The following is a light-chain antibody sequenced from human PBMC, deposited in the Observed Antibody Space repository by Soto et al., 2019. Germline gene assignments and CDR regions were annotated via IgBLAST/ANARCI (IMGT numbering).Light chain of an antibody. J-gene: IGLJ3*02. V-gene: IGLV2-11*01. CDR1: SSDVGGYNY. Sequence: QSALTQPHSVSGSPGQSVTVSCTGSSSDVGGYNYVSWYQQHPGKAPKLMIYDVNKRPSGVPDRFSGSKSGNTASLSISGLQAEDDADYYCCSYAGSYTQWVFGGGTKLTVL. CDR2: DVN. CDR3: CSYAGSYTQWV.